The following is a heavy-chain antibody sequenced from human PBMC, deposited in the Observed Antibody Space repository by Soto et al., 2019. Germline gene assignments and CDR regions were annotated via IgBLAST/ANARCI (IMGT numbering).Heavy chain of an antibody. CDR3: ARAMVFGELWSRPYYYYMDV. CDR1: GFTFSSYW. J-gene: IGHJ6*03. Sequence: GGSLRLSCAASGFTFSSYWMHWVRQAPGKGLVWVSRINSDGSSTSYADSVKGRFTISRDNAKNTLYLQMNSLRAEDTAVYYCARAMVFGELWSRPYYYYMDVWGKGTTVTVSS. D-gene: IGHD3-10*02. V-gene: IGHV3-74*01. CDR2: INSDGSST.